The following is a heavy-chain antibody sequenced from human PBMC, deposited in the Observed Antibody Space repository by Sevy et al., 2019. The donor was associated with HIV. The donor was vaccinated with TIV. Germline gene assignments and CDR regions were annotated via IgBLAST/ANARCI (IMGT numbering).Heavy chain of an antibody. Sequence: SETLSLTCTVSGGSISSSSYYWGWIRQPPGKGLEWIGSIYYSGSTYYNPSLKSRVTISVDTSKNQFSLKLSSVTAADTAGYYCGTQLGLTYYFDYWGQGTLVTVSS. V-gene: IGHV4-39*01. CDR3: GTQLGLTYYFDY. CDR1: GGSISSSSYY. J-gene: IGHJ4*02. D-gene: IGHD1-7*01. CDR2: IYYSGST.